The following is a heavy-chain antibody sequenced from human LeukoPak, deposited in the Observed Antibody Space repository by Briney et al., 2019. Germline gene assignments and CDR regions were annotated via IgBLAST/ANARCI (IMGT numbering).Heavy chain of an antibody. CDR3: ARARHAGTVCDY. Sequence: SESLSLTCTVSGGSISNYYWSWIRQSPGKGLEWIGYTHDTGIGSTNYNPSLKSRVTMSVDTSKKQFSLKLSSVTAADTAVYYCARARHAGTVCDYWGQGTLVTVSS. CDR1: GGSISNYY. CDR2: THDTGIGST. D-gene: IGHD3-10*01. V-gene: IGHV4-59*12. J-gene: IGHJ4*02.